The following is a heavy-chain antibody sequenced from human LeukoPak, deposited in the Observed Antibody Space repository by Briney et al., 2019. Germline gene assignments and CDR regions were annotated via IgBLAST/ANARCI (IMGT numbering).Heavy chain of an antibody. CDR1: GFSVSINY. CDR3: AKEISDIVVVPAAMGDWFDP. V-gene: IGHV3-53*05. CDR2: IYSGGTT. Sequence: GGSLRLSCVVSGFSVSINYMSWVRQAPGKGLEWVSVIYSGGTTYYADSVKGRFTISRDNSKNTLYLQMNSLRAEDTAVYYCAKEISDIVVVPAAMGDWFDPWGQGTLVTVSS. J-gene: IGHJ5*02. D-gene: IGHD2-2*01.